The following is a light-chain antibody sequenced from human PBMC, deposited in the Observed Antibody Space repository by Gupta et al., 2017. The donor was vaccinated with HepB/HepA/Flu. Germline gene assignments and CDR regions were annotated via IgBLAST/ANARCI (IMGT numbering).Light chain of an antibody. J-gene: IGKJ1*01. CDR3: QQSYSTPPT. Sequence: DIQMTQSPSSLSASVGDRVTITCRASQSISSYLNWYQQKPGKAPKLLIYDASRLESGVPSRFSGSGSGTXFTLTIXSLQPEDFSTYYCQQSYSTPPTFGXGTKVEIK. CDR2: DAS. V-gene: IGKV1-39*01. CDR1: QSISSY.